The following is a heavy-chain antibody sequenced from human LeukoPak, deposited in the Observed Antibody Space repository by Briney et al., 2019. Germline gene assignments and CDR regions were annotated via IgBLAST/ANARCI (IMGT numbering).Heavy chain of an antibody. D-gene: IGHD3-3*01. CDR1: GYTFTSYG. V-gene: IGHV1-18*01. Sequence: GASVKVSCKASGYTFTSYGISWVRQASGQGLEWMGWISAYNGNTNYAQKLQGRVTMTTDTSTSTAYMELRSLRSDDTAVYYCARGISDFWSGYYTDYYFDYWGQGTLVTVSS. CDR3: ARGISDFWSGYYTDYYFDY. CDR2: ISAYNGNT. J-gene: IGHJ4*02.